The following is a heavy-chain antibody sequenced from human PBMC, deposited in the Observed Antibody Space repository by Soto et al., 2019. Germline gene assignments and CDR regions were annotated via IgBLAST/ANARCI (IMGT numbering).Heavy chain of an antibody. CDR1: GGTFSNYP. V-gene: IGHV1-69*13. Sequence: GASVKVSCKASGGTFSNYPISWVRQAPGQGLEWTGGIIPIFGTTNYAQKFQGRVTITADESTSTAYMELSSLRSEDTAVFYCARGNHRWLQLWYFDLWGRGTLVTVSS. J-gene: IGHJ2*01. CDR2: IIPIFGTT. CDR3: ARGNHRWLQLWYFDL. D-gene: IGHD5-12*01.